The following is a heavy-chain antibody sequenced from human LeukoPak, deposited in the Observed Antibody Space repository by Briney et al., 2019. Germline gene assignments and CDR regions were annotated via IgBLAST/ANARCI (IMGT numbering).Heavy chain of an antibody. CDR1: GYTFTSYD. CDR2: INPNSGNT. Sequence: ASVKVSCKASGYTFTSYDINWVRPATGQGLEWMGWINPNSGNTGYAQKFQGRVTMTRNTSISTAYMELSSLRSEDTAVYYCVLYGSGSYSFDYWGQGTLVTVSS. CDR3: VLYGSGSYSFDY. V-gene: IGHV1-8*01. J-gene: IGHJ4*02. D-gene: IGHD3-10*01.